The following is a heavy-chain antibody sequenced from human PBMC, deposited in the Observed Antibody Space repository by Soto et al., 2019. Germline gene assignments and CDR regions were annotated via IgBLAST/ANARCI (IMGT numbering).Heavy chain of an antibody. Sequence: QVHLVQFGAEVKKPGASVKVSCKASGYPFTNYGINWVRQAPGQGLEWMGWISVYNGNTYYAQKFQGRVTMTTDTSASTAYMELRNLRSDDTAVYYCARDRTYYNILTNYYFSHSASDIWGQGTMVSVSS. CDR3: ARDRTYYNILTNYYFSHSASDI. V-gene: IGHV1-18*04. CDR1: GYPFTNYG. D-gene: IGHD3-9*01. J-gene: IGHJ3*02. CDR2: ISVYNGNT.